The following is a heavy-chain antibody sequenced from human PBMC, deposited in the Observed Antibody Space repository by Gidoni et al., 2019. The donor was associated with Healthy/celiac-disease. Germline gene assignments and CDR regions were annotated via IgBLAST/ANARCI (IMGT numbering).Heavy chain of an antibody. CDR2: INHSGST. CDR1: GGSFSGSY. V-gene: IGHV4-34*01. Sequence: QVQLQQWGAGLLKPSETLSLTCAVYGGSFSGSYWSWIRQPPGKGLEWIGEINHSGSTNYNPSLKSRVTISVDTSKNQFSLKLSSVTAADTAVYYCASWYYDILTGYYRRHAFDIWGQGTMVTVSS. D-gene: IGHD3-9*01. CDR3: ASWYYDILTGYYRRHAFDI. J-gene: IGHJ3*02.